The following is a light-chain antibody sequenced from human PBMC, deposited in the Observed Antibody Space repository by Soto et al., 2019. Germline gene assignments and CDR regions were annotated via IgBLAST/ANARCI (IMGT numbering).Light chain of an antibody. J-gene: IGKJ5*01. CDR1: QTVTTNY. CDR2: GAS. V-gene: IGKV3-20*01. Sequence: EIVMTQSPGTLSLSPGERATLSCRASQTVTTNYLAWYQQKPGQAPRLLIYGASTRGTGIPDRFTGSASGTDFTLTISRLEPEDFAVYYCQQYSRSPITFGQGTRLEIK. CDR3: QQYSRSPIT.